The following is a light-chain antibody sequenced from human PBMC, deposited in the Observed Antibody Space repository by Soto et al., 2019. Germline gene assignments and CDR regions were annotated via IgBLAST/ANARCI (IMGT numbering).Light chain of an antibody. J-gene: IGKJ1*01. CDR3: QQYADRPRT. CDR1: QYIGSA. CDR2: DAS. V-gene: IGKV3-15*01. Sequence: EVVLTQSPATLSVSPGDRATLSCRASQYIGSAVAWYHQRSGQAPRLLIFDASIRVPTTPARFSGSVSGTEFTLTLSSLESEDFAVYFCQQYADRPRTFGQGTKVEIK.